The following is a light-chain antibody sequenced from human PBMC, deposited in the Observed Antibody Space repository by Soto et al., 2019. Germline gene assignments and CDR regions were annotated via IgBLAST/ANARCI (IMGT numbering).Light chain of an antibody. CDR1: SGHSTYA. CDR3: QTWATVPDWV. CDR2: LDSDGSH. J-gene: IGLJ3*02. Sequence: QSVLTQSPSASASLGASVKLTCTLSSGHSTYAIAWHQQQPEKGPRYLMKLDSDGSHSKGDGIPDRFSGSSSGAERYLTISLLQSEDEADYYCQTWATVPDWVFGGGTKLTVL. V-gene: IGLV4-69*01.